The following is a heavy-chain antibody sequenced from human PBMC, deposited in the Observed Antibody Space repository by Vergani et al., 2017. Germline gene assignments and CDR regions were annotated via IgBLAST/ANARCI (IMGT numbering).Heavy chain of an antibody. D-gene: IGHD3-3*01. Sequence: QVQLVESGGGLVKPGGSLRLSCAASGFTFSDYYMSWIRPAPGKGLEWVSYISSSGSTIYYADSVKGRFTISRDNAKNSLYLQMNSLRAEDTAVYYCARDYYDFWSGYYTGYYCYYMDVWGKGTTVTVSS. CDR1: GFTFSDYY. CDR3: ARDYYDFWSGYYTGYYCYYMDV. CDR2: ISSSGSTI. V-gene: IGHV3-11*04. J-gene: IGHJ6*03.